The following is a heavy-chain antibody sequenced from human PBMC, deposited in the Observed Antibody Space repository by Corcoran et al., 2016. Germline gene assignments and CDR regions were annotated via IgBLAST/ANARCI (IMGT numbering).Heavy chain of an antibody. CDR1: GFTFSNAW. J-gene: IGHJ5*02. V-gene: IGHV3-15*01. Sequence: EVQLVESGGGLVKPGGSLRLSCAASGFTFSNAWMSWVRQAPGKGLEWVGRIKSKTDGGTTDYAAPVRGRFTISRDDSKTTLYLQMNSLKTEGAAIYYGTVDPLLRISEEPSWDQGTLVTVSS. D-gene: IGHD1-26*01. CDR3: TVDPLLRISEEPS. CDR2: IKSKTDGGTT.